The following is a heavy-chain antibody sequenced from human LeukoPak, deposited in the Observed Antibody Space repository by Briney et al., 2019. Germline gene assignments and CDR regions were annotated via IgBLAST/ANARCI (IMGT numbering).Heavy chain of an antibody. D-gene: IGHD6-6*01. V-gene: IGHV4-38-2*02. J-gene: IGHJ5*02. CDR2: IYHSGST. CDR3: ARVPHSSSSEWFDP. CDR1: GYSISSGYY. Sequence: PSETLSLTCTVSGYSISSGYYWGWIRQPPGKGLEWIGSIYHSGSTYYNPSLKSRVTISVDTSKNQFSMKLSSVTAADTAVYYCARVPHSSSSEWFDPRGQGTLVTVSS.